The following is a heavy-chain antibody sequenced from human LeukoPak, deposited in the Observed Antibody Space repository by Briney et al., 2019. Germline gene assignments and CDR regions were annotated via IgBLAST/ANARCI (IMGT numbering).Heavy chain of an antibody. V-gene: IGHV5-51*01. CDR3: ARLLYYYGSGSYYYDY. Sequence: GESLEISCKGSGYSFTSYWIGWVRQMPGKGLEWMGIIYPGDSDTRYSPSFQGQVTISADKSISTAYLQWSSLKASDTAMYYCARLLYYYGSGSYYYDYWGQGTLVTVSS. CDR1: GYSFTSYW. J-gene: IGHJ4*02. D-gene: IGHD3-10*01. CDR2: IYPGDSDT.